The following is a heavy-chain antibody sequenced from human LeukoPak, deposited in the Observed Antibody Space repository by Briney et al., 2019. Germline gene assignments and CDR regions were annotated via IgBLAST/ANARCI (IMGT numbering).Heavy chain of an antibody. J-gene: IGHJ4*02. CDR1: GFTFSSYA. D-gene: IGHD3-3*01. V-gene: IGHV3-30-3*01. CDR2: ISYDGSNK. Sequence: PGGSLRLSCAASGFTFSSYAMHWARQAPGKGLEWVAVISYDGSNKYYADSVKGRFTISRDNSKNTLYLQMNSLRAEDTAVYYCARDDLGGHNDWYWGQGTLVTVSS. CDR3: ARDDLGGHNDWY.